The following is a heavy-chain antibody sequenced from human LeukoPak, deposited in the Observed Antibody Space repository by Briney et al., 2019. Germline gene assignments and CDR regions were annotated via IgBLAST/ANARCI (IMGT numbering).Heavy chain of an antibody. J-gene: IGHJ6*03. CDR2: INTNTGNP. Sequence: AASVKVSCKASGCTFTSYAMNWVRQAPGQGLEWMGWINTNTGNPTYAQGFTGRFVFSLDTSVSTTYLQISSLKAEDTALYYCAKDIREITISDYYMDVWGKGTTVTVSS. D-gene: IGHD3-3*01. CDR1: GCTFTSYA. V-gene: IGHV7-4-1*02. CDR3: AKDIREITISDYYMDV.